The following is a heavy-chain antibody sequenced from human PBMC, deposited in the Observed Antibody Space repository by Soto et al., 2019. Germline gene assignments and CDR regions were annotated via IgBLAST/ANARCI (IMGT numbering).Heavy chain of an antibody. V-gene: IGHV3-15*01. J-gene: IGHJ4*02. CDR2: IKSKTDGGTT. CDR3: TTDPPNYYDSSGYPFDY. Sequence: VQLVESGGGLVKPGGSLRLSCAASGFTFSNAWMSWVRQAPGKGLEWVGRIKSKTDGGTTDYAAPVKGRFTISRDDSKNTLYLQMNSLKTEDTAVYYCTTDPPNYYDSSGYPFDYWGQGTLVTVSS. D-gene: IGHD3-22*01. CDR1: GFTFSNAW.